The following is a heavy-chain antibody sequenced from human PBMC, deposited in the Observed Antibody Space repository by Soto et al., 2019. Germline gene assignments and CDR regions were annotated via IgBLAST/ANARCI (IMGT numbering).Heavy chain of an antibody. Sequence: SETLSLTCAVSGGSISSGGYSWSWIRQPPGKGLEWIGYIYHSGSTYYNPSLKSRVTISVDRSKNQFSLKLSSVIAADTAVYYCARDAQDTMVRGVHRYNWFDPWGQGTLVTVSS. CDR1: GGSISSGGYS. J-gene: IGHJ5*02. D-gene: IGHD3-10*01. CDR3: ARDAQDTMVRGVHRYNWFDP. V-gene: IGHV4-30-2*01. CDR2: IYHSGST.